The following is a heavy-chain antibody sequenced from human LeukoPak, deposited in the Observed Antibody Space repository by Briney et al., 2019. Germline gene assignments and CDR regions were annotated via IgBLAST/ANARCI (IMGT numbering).Heavy chain of an antibody. D-gene: IGHD3-10*01. CDR2: IYSGGST. J-gene: IGHJ4*02. Sequence: GRSLRLSCTGSGYTFGDYAMSWVRQAPGKGLEWVSVIYSGGSTYYADSVKGRFAISRDNSKNTVYFNMNSVRAEDTAVYYCAREHPRSYYFGFWGQGTLVTVSS. V-gene: IGHV3-53*01. CDR3: AREHPRSYYFGF. CDR1: GYTFGDYA.